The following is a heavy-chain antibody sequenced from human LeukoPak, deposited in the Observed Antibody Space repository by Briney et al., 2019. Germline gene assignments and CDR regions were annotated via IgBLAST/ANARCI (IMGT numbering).Heavy chain of an antibody. J-gene: IGHJ6*02. CDR2: MNPNSGNT. D-gene: IGHD5-12*01. V-gene: IGHV1-8*01. CDR1: GYTFTSYD. CDR3: ARRLLEGGYLFSIGGWDYYYGMDV. Sequence: ASVKVSCKASGYTFTSYDINWVRQATGQGLEWMGWMNPNSGNTGYAQKFQGRVTMTRNTSISKAYMELSSLRSEDTAVYYCARRLLEGGYLFSIGGWDYYYGMDVWGQGTTVTVSS.